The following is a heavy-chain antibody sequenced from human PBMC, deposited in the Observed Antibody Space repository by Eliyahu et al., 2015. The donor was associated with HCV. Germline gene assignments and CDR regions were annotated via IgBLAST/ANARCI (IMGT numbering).Heavy chain of an antibody. D-gene: IGHD3-22*01. CDR3: VRGAFDGSGQYRIDY. J-gene: IGHJ4*02. V-gene: IGHV3-74*01. CDR2: INGDGRST. CDR1: GFXFXSYW. Sequence: EVQLVESGGGLVRPGGSLXVSCAASGFXFXSYWMHWVRQAPGKELVWVSRINGDGRSTSYAGFAKGRFTISRDNAKDTLYLQMNTLRDDDTAVYYCVRGAFDGSGQYRIDYWGQGTLVTVSS.